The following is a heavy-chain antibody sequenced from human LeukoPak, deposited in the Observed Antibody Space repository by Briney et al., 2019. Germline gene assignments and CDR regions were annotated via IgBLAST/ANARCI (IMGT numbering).Heavy chain of an antibody. J-gene: IGHJ2*01. CDR2: ISGSGGST. V-gene: IGHV3-23*01. CDR1: GFTFSSYA. Sequence: GASLRLSCAASGFTFSSYAMSWVRQAPGKGLEWVSAISGSGGSTYYADSVKGRFTISRDNSKNTLHLEMNSLRVEDTAVYYCARVGGDTAMDDWYFDLWGRGTLVTVSS. CDR3: ARVGGDTAMDDWYFDL. D-gene: IGHD5-18*01.